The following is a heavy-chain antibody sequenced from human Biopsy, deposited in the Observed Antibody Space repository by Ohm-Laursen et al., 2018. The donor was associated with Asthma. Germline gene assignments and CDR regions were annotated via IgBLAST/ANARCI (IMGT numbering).Heavy chain of an antibody. J-gene: IGHJ6*02. CDR2: LIPVLGTP. CDR1: GGTSSRYA. D-gene: IGHD5-12*01. V-gene: IGHV1-69*01. Sequence: SSVKVSCKASGGTSSRYAISWVRQAPGQGLEWMGGLIPVLGTPDHAQMFEGRVTITADESTSTAYMELSSLSSEDTAVYYCARGYSGSDRIVYYYSGLEVWGQGTTVTVSS. CDR3: ARGYSGSDRIVYYYSGLEV.